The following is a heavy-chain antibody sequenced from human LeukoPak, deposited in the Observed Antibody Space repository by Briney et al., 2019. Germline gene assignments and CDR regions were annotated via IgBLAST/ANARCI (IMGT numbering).Heavy chain of an antibody. CDR2: LSGSGTAT. Sequence: GRSLRLSCEASQFTFSRFAMSWIRQAPGTRLEWVSTLSGSGTATYYADSVKGRFTTSRDNSKDTLYLQMDNLRADDTAVYYCAKHLGSHSFLFYYMDVWGTGTSVIVS. D-gene: IGHD2/OR15-2a*01. J-gene: IGHJ6*03. CDR1: QFTFSRFA. CDR3: AKHLGSHSFLFYYMDV. V-gene: IGHV3-23*01.